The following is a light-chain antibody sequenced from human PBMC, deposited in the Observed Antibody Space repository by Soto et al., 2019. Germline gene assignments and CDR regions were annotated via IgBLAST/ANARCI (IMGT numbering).Light chain of an antibody. CDR3: QQYGSSPLT. CDR1: QSVSSY. Sequence: EIVLTQSPATLSLSPGERATVSCRASQSVSSYLAWYQQKPGQAPRLLIYDASNRATGIPARFSGSGSGTDFTLTISRLEPEHFAVYYCQQYGSSPLTFGGGTKVDIK. J-gene: IGKJ4*01. V-gene: IGKV3-20*01. CDR2: DAS.